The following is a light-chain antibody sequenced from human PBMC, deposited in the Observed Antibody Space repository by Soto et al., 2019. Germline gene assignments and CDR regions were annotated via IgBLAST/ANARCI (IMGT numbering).Light chain of an antibody. CDR2: EVT. Sequence: QSVLTQPASVSGSPGQSITISCSGTNSDVGTYDVVSWYQQHPGKAPKVMIYEVTKRPSGVSNRFSGSKSGSTASLTISGLQAEDKADYYCCSYAGSSAWVFGGGTKLTVL. CDR3: CSYAGSSAWV. V-gene: IGLV2-23*02. CDR1: NSDVGTYDV. J-gene: IGLJ3*02.